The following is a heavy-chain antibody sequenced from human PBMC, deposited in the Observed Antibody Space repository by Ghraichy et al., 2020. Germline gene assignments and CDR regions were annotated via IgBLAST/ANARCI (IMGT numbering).Heavy chain of an antibody. CDR2: INDGGST. J-gene: IGHJ3*02. CDR1: GTSFSGYT. CDR3: TRGKGIAI. D-gene: IGHD6-13*01. Sequence: SETLSLTCAVYGTSFSGYTWSWIRQPPGKGLEWIREINDGGSTNYNPSLKSRFTMSVDTSKNQFSLSLNSVTAADTAMYYCTRGKGIAIWGQGRMVTVSS. V-gene: IGHV4-34*01.